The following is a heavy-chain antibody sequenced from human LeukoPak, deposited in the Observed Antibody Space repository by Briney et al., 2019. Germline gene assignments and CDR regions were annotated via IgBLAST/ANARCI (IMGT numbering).Heavy chain of an antibody. CDR3: TTDKQMSPDY. V-gene: IGHV3-15*01. Sequence: GGSLRLSCAASGFTFSSYWMHWVRQAPGKGLEWVGRLKSRKDGGTTDYAAPVKGRFIISRDDSINTLYLQMNSLKTEDTAVYYCTTDKQMSPDYWGQGTLVTVSS. CDR2: LKSRKDGGTT. D-gene: IGHD5-24*01. J-gene: IGHJ4*02. CDR1: GFTFSSYW.